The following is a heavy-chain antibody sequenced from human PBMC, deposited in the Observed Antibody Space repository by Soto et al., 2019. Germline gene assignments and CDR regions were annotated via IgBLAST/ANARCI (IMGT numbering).Heavy chain of an antibody. V-gene: IGHV4-34*01. CDR3: AREGDSPPDY. CDR2: INHSGST. D-gene: IGHD2-21*01. Sequence: QVQLQQWGAGLLKPSETLSLTCAVYSGSFSGYYWSWIRQPPGKGLEWIGEINHSGSTNYNPSLKSRVTISVDTSKNQFSLKLSSVTAAVTAVYYCAREGDSPPDYWGQGSLVTVSS. CDR1: SGSFSGYY. J-gene: IGHJ4*02.